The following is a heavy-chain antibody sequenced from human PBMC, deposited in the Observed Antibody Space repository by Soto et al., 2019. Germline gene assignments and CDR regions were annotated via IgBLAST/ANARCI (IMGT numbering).Heavy chain of an antibody. CDR2: ISYDVRHK. CDR3: AKGARINMVRGALDY. CDR1: GFTFSSYA. D-gene: IGHD3-10*01. V-gene: IGHV3-30*04. Sequence: PGGSLRLSCAASGFTFSSYAMHWVRQGPGKGLEWVAVISYDVRHKYYADSVKGRFTLSRDNSKNTLYLQMNSLRPEATAAYYFAKGARINMVRGALDYWGQGTMVTVCS. J-gene: IGHJ4*02.